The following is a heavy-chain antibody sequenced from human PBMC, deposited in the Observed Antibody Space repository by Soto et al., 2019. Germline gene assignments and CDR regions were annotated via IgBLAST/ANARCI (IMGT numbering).Heavy chain of an antibody. J-gene: IGHJ2*01. V-gene: IGHV4-4*02. Sequence: QVQLQESGPGLVKPSGTLSLTCAVSGGSISSSNWWSWVRQPPGRGLEGIGEIYHSGSTNYNPSLKSRVTIPVDKSKNQFSLKLSSVTAADTAVYYCARLTDGYFDLWGRGTLVTVSS. CDR2: IYHSGST. CDR1: GGSISSSNW. CDR3: ARLTDGYFDL.